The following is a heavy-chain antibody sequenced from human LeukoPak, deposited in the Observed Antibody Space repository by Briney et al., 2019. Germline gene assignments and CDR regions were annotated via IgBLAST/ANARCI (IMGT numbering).Heavy chain of an antibody. V-gene: IGHV1-46*01. J-gene: IGHJ4*02. CDR3: AREEEGGTFDY. CDR2: IYASVGST. CDR1: GYTFTNYY. Sequence: GASVTVSCKASGYTFTNYYIHWVRQAPGQGLEWMGIIYASVGSTNYAQKFQGRVTMTGDTSTSTVCMELSSLRSEDTAVYYCAREEEGGTFDYWGQGTLVTVSS. D-gene: IGHD3-16*01.